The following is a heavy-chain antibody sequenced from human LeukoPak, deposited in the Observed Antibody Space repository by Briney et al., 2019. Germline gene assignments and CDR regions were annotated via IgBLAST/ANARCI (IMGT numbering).Heavy chain of an antibody. V-gene: IGHV4-59*08. CDR2: IYYSGST. J-gene: IGHJ5*02. CDR1: GGSFSGYY. CDR3: ARHVYGDYDWFDP. D-gene: IGHD4-17*01. Sequence: SETLSLTCAVYGGSFSGYYWSWIRQPPGKGLEWIGYIYYSGSTNYNPSLKSRVTISVDTSKNQFSLKLSSVTAADTAVYYCARHVYGDYDWFDPWGQGTLVTVSS.